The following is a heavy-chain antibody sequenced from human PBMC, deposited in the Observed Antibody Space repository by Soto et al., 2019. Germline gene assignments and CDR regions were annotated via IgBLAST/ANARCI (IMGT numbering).Heavy chain of an antibody. D-gene: IGHD2-2*01. CDR1: GFTFSSYS. J-gene: IGHJ4*02. CDR2: ISSSSSYI. V-gene: IGHV3-21*01. CDR3: ARDSHCSSTSCYDPPLHDY. Sequence: EVQLVESGGGLVKPGGSLRLSCAASGFTFSSYSMNWVRQAPGKGLEWVSSISSSSSYIYYADSVKGRCTISRDNAKNSLSLHMNSLRAEDTAVYYCARDSHCSSTSCYDPPLHDYWGQGTLVTVSS.